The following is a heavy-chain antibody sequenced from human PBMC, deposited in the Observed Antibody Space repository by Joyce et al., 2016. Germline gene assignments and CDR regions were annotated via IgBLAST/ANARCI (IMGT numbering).Heavy chain of an antibody. J-gene: IGHJ3*02. D-gene: IGHD2/OR15-2a*01. V-gene: IGHV1-24*01. Sequence: QVQLVQSGAEVKKPGASVKVSCKISGYTLSELSMHWVRQSPGKGLEWVGGFHPEAGETVYAQSFQGRVTMTDDTSTDTVYMELSSLRSDDTAVYYCATGDRRSYFYFDTTVHGTFEIWGQGTMVTVSS. CDR1: GYTLSELS. CDR3: ATGDRRSYFYFDTTVHGTFEI. CDR2: FHPEAGET.